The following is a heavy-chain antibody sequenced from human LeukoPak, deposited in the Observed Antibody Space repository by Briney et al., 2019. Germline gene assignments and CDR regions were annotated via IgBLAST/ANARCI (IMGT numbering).Heavy chain of an antibody. CDR1: RFTFSNYW. Sequence: GGSLRLSCAASRFTFSNYWMSWVRQAPGKGLEWVSAISGSGGSTYYADSVKGRFTISRDNSKNTLYLQMNSLRAEDTAVYYCAKDSGYSFRLRASDYWGQGTLVTVSS. D-gene: IGHD5-18*01. J-gene: IGHJ4*02. CDR3: AKDSGYSFRLRASDY. V-gene: IGHV3-23*01. CDR2: ISGSGGST.